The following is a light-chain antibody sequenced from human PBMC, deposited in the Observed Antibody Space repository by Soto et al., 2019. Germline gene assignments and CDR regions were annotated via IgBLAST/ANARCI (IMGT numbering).Light chain of an antibody. V-gene: IGKV3-11*01. J-gene: IGKJ4*01. Sequence: EIGLTQSPATLSLSPGERATLSCRASQGVSRYLAWYQQKPGQAPRLLIHDTYTRATGIPDTFSGSGSGTEFTLTISSLESEDSAIYYCQQHFSWPLTFGGGTHLEIK. CDR3: QQHFSWPLT. CDR1: QGVSRY. CDR2: DTY.